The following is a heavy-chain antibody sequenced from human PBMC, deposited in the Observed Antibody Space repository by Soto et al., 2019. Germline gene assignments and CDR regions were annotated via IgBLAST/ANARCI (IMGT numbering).Heavy chain of an antibody. Sequence: EVQLVESGGGLVQPGGSLRLSCAGSGFIFSNYWMHWVRQAPGKGLEWVSRIDHDGPTDYADSVRGRFTLSRDNAESTLYLQMNSLRPEDTAVYYCVRDSHGDYWGQGTLVTVSS. J-gene: IGHJ4*02. CDR1: GFIFSNYW. CDR2: IDHDGPT. V-gene: IGHV3-74*01. CDR3: VRDSHGDY.